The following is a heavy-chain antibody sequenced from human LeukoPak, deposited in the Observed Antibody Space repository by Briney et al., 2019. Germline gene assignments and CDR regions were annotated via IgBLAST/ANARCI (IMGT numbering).Heavy chain of an antibody. CDR1: GYTFTTYS. CDR2: ISAYNSNT. J-gene: IGHJ4*02. D-gene: IGHD2-15*01. Sequence: ASVKVSCKASGYTFTTYSISWVRQAPGQGLEGMGWISAYNSNTIYAQKVKGRVTMTTDTSTSTAYMELRSLKSDDTAVYYCARASYCSGGSCYSDYWGQGTLVTVSS. CDR3: ARASYCSGGSCYSDY. V-gene: IGHV1-18*01.